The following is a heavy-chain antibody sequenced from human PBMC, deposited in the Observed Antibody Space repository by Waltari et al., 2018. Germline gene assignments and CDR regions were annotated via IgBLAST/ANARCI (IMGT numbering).Heavy chain of an antibody. J-gene: IGHJ6*02. CDR2: MYTSGTT. Sequence: QVQLQESGPGLVKPSQTLSLFCSVSGNSMSSGNYYWSWLRQPAGKGLEWIGRMYTSGTTNRNPTLKSRVTMSIDPSKKEFFVKLSSVTAADTAVYYCARGSADYDYALDVWGQGTTVTVSS. CDR1: GNSMSSGNYY. V-gene: IGHV4-61*02. CDR3: ARGSADYDYALDV.